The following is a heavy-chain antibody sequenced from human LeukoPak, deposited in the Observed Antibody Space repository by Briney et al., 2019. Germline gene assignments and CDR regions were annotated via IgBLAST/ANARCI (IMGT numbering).Heavy chain of an antibody. CDR1: GGTFSSIA. D-gene: IGHD3-22*01. V-gene: IGHV1-69*13. J-gene: IGHJ4*02. Sequence: SVKVSCKASGGTFSSIAISWVRQAPGQGLEWMGGIIPIFGTANYAQKFQGRVTITADESTSTAYVELSSLRSEDTAVYYCARPTTAGDSSGYLYYFDYWGQGTLVTVSS. CDR3: ARPTTAGDSSGYLYYFDY. CDR2: IIPIFGTA.